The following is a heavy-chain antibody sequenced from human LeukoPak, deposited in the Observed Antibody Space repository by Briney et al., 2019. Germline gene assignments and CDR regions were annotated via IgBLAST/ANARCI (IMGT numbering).Heavy chain of an antibody. V-gene: IGHV3-21*01. Sequence: GGSLRLSCAASGFTFSSYSMNWVRQAPGKGLEWVSSISSSSSYIYYADSVKGRFTISRDNAKNSLYLQMNSLRAEDTAVYYCARDTITGITFDPWGQGTLVTVSS. CDR2: ISSSSSYI. CDR1: GFTFSSYS. J-gene: IGHJ5*02. CDR3: ARDTITGITFDP. D-gene: IGHD1-20*01.